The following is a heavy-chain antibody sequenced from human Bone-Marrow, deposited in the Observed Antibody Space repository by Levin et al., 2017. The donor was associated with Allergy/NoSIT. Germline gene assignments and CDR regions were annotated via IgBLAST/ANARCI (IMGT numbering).Heavy chain of an antibody. J-gene: IGHJ6*02. CDR3: ARGLTGDGSVSDV. CDR2: IKQDAIEK. CDR1: GFTFNSYW. V-gene: IGHV3-7*01. Sequence: GGSLRLSCAGSGFTFNSYWMIWVRQAPGKGLEWVANIKQDAIEKYYVDSVKGRFTISRDNAKNSLYLQMNSLRAEDTAVYYCARGLTGDGSVSDVWGQGTTVIVSS. D-gene: IGHD3-16*01.